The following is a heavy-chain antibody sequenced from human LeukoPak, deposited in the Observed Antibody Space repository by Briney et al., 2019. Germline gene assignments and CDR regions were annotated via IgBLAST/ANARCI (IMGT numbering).Heavy chain of an antibody. D-gene: IGHD2-21*02. J-gene: IGHJ6*02. V-gene: IGHV4-31*03. Sequence: SETLSLTCTVSGGSISSGGYYWSWIRQHPGKGLEWIGYIYYSGSTYYNPSLKSRVTISVDTSKNQFSLKLSSVTAADTAVYHCARVPIVVVTARYYYYGMDVWGQGTTVTVSS. CDR3: ARVPIVVVTARYYYYGMDV. CDR2: IYYSGST. CDR1: GGSISSGGYY.